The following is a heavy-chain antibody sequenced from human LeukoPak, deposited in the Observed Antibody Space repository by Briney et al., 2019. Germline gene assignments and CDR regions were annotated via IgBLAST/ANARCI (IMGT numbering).Heavy chain of an antibody. CDR3: ARAYSGSYEYYYYLDV. V-gene: IGHV4-59*01. J-gene: IGHJ6*03. CDR1: GGSINSLY. CDR2: IYYSGST. Sequence: PSETLSLTCTVSGGSINSLYWTWIRQPPGKGLEWIGYIYYSGSTNYNPSLKSRVTISVDTSKNQFSPKLSSVTAADTAVYYCARAYSGSYEYYYYLDVWGKGTTVTVSS. D-gene: IGHD1-26*01.